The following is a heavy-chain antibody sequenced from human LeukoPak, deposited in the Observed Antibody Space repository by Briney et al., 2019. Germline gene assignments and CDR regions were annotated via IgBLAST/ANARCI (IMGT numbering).Heavy chain of an antibody. CDR3: AKDHRGAYDSSFFDF. Sequence: ASVKVSCKASGYTFTGYYMHWVRQAPGQGLEWMGWINPNSGDTKYAQKFQGRVTMTRDTSISTAYMELSRLRSEDTAVYYCAKDHRGAYDSSFFDFWGQGTLVTVSS. J-gene: IGHJ4*02. V-gene: IGHV1-2*02. D-gene: IGHD5-12*01. CDR1: GYTFTGYY. CDR2: INPNSGDT.